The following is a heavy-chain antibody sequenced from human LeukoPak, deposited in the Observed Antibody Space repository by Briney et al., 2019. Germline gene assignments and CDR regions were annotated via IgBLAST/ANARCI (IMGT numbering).Heavy chain of an antibody. D-gene: IGHD3-16*01. Sequence: GGSLRLSCAASGFTFSSYAMSWVRQAPGKGLEWVSAISGSGGSTYYADSVKGRFTISRDNSRDTLYLQMNSLRAEDTAVYYCAKGYYDYVWGSHYFDYWGQGTLVTVSS. CDR2: ISGSGGST. J-gene: IGHJ4*02. V-gene: IGHV3-23*01. CDR3: AKGYYDYVWGSHYFDY. CDR1: GFTFSSYA.